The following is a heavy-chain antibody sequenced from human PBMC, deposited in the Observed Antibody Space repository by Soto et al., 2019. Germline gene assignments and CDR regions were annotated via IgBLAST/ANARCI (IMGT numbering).Heavy chain of an antibody. CDR1: GFTFTSSA. Sequence: GASVKVSCKASGFTFTSSAVQWVRQARGQRLEWIGWIVVGSGNTNYAQKFQERVTITRDMSTSTAYMELSSLRSEDTAVYYCAATGKRYCSSTSCYPRWGQETLVTVSS. V-gene: IGHV1-58*01. CDR3: AATGKRYCSSTSCYPR. J-gene: IGHJ4*02. CDR2: IVVGSGNT. D-gene: IGHD2-2*01.